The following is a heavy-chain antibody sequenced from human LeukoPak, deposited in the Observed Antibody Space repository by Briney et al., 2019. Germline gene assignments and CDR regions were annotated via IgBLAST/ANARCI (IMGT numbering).Heavy chain of an antibody. CDR3: AKKESTVTTFFEN. Sequence: GGSLRLSCAASGFTFSSYAMSWVRQAPGKGLEWVSDISASAGSTFYADSVKGRFTISRDNSKNTLYVQMNSLRAEDMAVYYCAKKESTVTTFFENWGQGTLVTVPS. J-gene: IGHJ4*02. CDR2: ISASAGST. D-gene: IGHD4-17*01. V-gene: IGHV3-23*01. CDR1: GFTFSSYA.